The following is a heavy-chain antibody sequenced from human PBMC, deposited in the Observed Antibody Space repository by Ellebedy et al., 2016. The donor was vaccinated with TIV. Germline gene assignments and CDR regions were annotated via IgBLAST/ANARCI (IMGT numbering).Heavy chain of an antibody. J-gene: IGHJ5*02. D-gene: IGHD1-26*01. CDR1: GFTFTTFG. CDR3: AREWGFDP. V-gene: IGHV1-18*04. Sequence: AASVKVSCKASGFTFTTFGISWVRQAPGQGLEWMGWISADTGNTKYAQKVQGRVTMTTDTSTSIAYMELRRLRSDDTAVYYCAREWGFDPWGQGTLVTVSS. CDR2: ISADTGNT.